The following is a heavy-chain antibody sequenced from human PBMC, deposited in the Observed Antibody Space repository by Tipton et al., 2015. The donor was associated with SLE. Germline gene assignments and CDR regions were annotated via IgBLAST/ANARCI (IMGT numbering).Heavy chain of an antibody. CDR3: ARDRLDSGSYWGYFYHYYGMDV. CDR2: INTGNGNT. J-gene: IGHJ6*02. D-gene: IGHD1-26*01. Sequence: QLVQSGAEVKKPGASVKVSCKASGYTFTNYAMHWVRQAPGQRLEWMGWINTGNGNTKYSQKFQGRVTITRDTSASTAYMELSGLRSEDTAVYYCARDRLDSGSYWGYFYHYYGMDVWGQGTTVTVSS. V-gene: IGHV1-3*04. CDR1: GYTFTNYA.